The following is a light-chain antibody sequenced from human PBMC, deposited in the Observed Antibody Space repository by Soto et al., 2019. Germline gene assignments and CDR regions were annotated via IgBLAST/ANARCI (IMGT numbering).Light chain of an antibody. CDR3: QQLESYPST. CDR1: ESVSSN. Sequence: EVVMSQSAATLSVSPGERATLSCRASESVSSNLAWYQQRPGQAPRLVIYGASTRATGIPARFSGGGSGTEFTLTISSLQSEDFATYYCQQLESYPSTFGGGTKVDIK. V-gene: IGKV3-15*01. CDR2: GAS. J-gene: IGKJ4*01.